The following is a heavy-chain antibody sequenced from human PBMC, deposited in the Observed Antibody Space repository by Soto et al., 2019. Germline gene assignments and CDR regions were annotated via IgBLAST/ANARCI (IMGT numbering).Heavy chain of an antibody. CDR3: ATESGSTYGYFDY. CDR1: GGSVSSGYNY. Sequence: SETLSLTCTVSGGSVSSGYNYWSWIRQSPGKGLEWIGYISGSGSTGYNPSLKNRLTMSVDRSKNQFTLRLTSVTAADTAVYFCATESGSTYGYFDYLGQGTQVTASS. D-gene: IGHD5-18*01. CDR2: ISGSGST. V-gene: IGHV4-30-4*01. J-gene: IGHJ4*02.